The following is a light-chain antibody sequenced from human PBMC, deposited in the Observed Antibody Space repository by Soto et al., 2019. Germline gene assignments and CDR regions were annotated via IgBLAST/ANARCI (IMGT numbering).Light chain of an antibody. CDR1: QGVSSRY. CDR3: QQYGRSPPT. Sequence: EIVLTQSPGTLSLSPGERATLSCRASQGVSSRYLAWYQQKPGQAPRLLISGASSRATDIPDRFSGSGSGTVFTLTISRLEPEDFAVYYFQQYGRSPPTFGGGTKVEIK. V-gene: IGKV3-20*01. J-gene: IGKJ4*01. CDR2: GAS.